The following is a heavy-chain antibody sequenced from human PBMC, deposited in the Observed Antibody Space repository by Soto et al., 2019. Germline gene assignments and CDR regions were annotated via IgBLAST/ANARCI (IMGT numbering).Heavy chain of an antibody. CDR1: GFTFTSSA. CDR3: AADLGLRYFDWLLYRYGMDV. J-gene: IGHJ6*02. D-gene: IGHD3-9*01. V-gene: IGHV1-58*02. CDR2: IVVGSGNT. Sequence: GASVKVSCKASGFTFTSSAMQWVRQARGQRLEWIGWIVVGSGNTNYAQKFQERVTITRDMSTSTAYMELSSLRSEDTAVYYCAADLGLRYFDWLLYRYGMDVWGQGTTVTVSS.